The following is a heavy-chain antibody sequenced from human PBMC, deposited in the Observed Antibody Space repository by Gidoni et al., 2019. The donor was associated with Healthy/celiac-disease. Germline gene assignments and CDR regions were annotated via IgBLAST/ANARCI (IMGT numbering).Heavy chain of an antibody. Sequence: QVQLVESGGGVVQPGRSLRLSCAASGFTFSSYGMHWVRPAPGKGLEWVAVISYDGSNKYYADSVKGRFTISRDNSKNTLYLQMNSLRAEDTAVYYCAKEARTYYYDSSGYYYTTGWFDPWGQGTLVTVSS. CDR3: AKEARTYYYDSSGYYYTTGWFDP. D-gene: IGHD3-22*01. J-gene: IGHJ5*02. V-gene: IGHV3-30*18. CDR2: ISYDGSNK. CDR1: GFTFSSYG.